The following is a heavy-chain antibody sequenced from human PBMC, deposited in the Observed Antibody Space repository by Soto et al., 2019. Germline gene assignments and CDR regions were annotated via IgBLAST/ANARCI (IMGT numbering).Heavy chain of an antibody. D-gene: IGHD3-9*01. CDR2: IYYSGST. Sequence: SETLSLTCTVSGGSISSYYWSWIRQPPGKGLEWIGYIYYSGSTNYNPSLKSRVTISVDTSKNQFSLKLSSVTAADTAVYYWARGRPYTTYYDILTGYYVPYYYYYMDVWGKGTTVTVSS. CDR1: GGSISSYY. CDR3: ARGRPYTTYYDILTGYYVPYYYYYMDV. V-gene: IGHV4-59*01. J-gene: IGHJ6*03.